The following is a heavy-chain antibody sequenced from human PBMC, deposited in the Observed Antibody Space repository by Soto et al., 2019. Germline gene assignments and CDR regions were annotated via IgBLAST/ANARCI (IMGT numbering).Heavy chain of an antibody. CDR3: ATLYGSGTVISYYFGY. J-gene: IGHJ4*02. V-gene: IGHV1-24*01. Sequence: QVQLVQSGAEVKKPGASVKVSCKVSGYTLTELSMHWVRQAPGKGLEWMGGFDPEDGETIYAQKFEGRVTMTEDTSTDTAYMELSRLRSEDTAVYYCATLYGSGTVISYYFGYWGQGTLVTVSS. CDR2: FDPEDGET. CDR1: GYTLTELS. D-gene: IGHD3-10*01.